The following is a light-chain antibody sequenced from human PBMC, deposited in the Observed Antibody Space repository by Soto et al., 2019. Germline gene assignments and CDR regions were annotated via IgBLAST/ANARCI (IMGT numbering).Light chain of an antibody. CDR2: AAS. CDR3: QQSYSTPIT. CDR1: QSISSY. J-gene: IGKJ5*01. Sequence: DIQMTQSPSSLSASVGDRVTITCRAIQSISSYLNWYQQKPGKAPKLLIYAASSLQSGVPSRFSGSGSWTDFTLTISSLQPEDFATYYCQQSYSTPITFGQGTRLEIK. V-gene: IGKV1-39*01.